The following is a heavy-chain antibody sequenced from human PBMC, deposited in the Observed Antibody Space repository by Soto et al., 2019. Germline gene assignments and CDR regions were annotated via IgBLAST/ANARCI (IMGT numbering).Heavy chain of an antibody. Sequence: ASETLSLTCTVSGGSISSGDYYWSWIRQPPGKGLEWIGYIYYSGSTYYNPSLKSRVTISVDTSKNQFSLKLSSVTAADTAVYYCAREGTSTKGFLKDYWGQGTLVTVSS. CDR1: GGSISSGDYY. J-gene: IGHJ4*02. CDR2: IYYSGST. V-gene: IGHV4-30-4*01. CDR3: AREGTSTKGFLKDY. D-gene: IGHD3-3*01.